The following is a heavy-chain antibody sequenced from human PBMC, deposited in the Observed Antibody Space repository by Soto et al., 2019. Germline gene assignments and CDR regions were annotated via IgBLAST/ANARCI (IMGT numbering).Heavy chain of an antibody. J-gene: IGHJ4*02. V-gene: IGHV4-31*03. CDR1: GGSINSGRYY. Sequence: SETLSLTCTVSGGSINSGRYYWTWIRQHPGKGLEWVGYISYSGSTYYNPSLKSRVTISVDRSKNQFSLKLSSVTAADTAVYYCARGMTTVTTFDYWGQGTLVTVSS. D-gene: IGHD4-17*01. CDR3: ARGMTTVTTFDY. CDR2: ISYSGST.